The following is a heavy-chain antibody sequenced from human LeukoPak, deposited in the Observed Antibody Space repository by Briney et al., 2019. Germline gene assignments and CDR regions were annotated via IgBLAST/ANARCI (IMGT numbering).Heavy chain of an antibody. J-gene: IGHJ5*02. CDR3: ARETVVPAVMRGIFDP. V-gene: IGHV1-46*01. Sequence: GASVKVSCKASGYTFTSYYMHWVRQAPGQGLEWMGIINPSGGSTSYAQKFQGRVTMTRDTSTSTVYMELSSLRSEDTAVYYCARETVVPAVMRGIFDPWGQGTLVTVSS. CDR1: GYTFTSYY. D-gene: IGHD2-2*01. CDR2: INPSGGST.